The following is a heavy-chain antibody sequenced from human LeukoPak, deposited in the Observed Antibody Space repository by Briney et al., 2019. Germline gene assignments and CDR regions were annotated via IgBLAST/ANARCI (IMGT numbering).Heavy chain of an antibody. J-gene: IGHJ2*01. D-gene: IGHD4/OR15-4a*01. CDR3: AKGAWSLEL. CDR1: GGSISNYY. Sequence: SETLSLTCTVSGGSISNYYWTWIRQPPGKALEWIGYIHYSGSSNYNPSLKSRVTISVDWSKNQFSLRLNSVTAADTAMYYCAKGAWSLELWGRGTLVTVSS. V-gene: IGHV4-59*01. CDR2: IHYSGSS.